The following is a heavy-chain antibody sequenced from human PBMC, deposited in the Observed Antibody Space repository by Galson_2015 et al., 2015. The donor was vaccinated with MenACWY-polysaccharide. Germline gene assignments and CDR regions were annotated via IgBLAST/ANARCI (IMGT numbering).Heavy chain of an antibody. J-gene: IGHJ4*02. Sequence: SVKVSCKASGYKFTSYDINWVRQATGQGLEWMGWMNPNSGNTGSAQKFQGRVTMTSTSAMTTAYMELSSLRSEDTAVYYCARIIARKYAFADSWGQGTLVTVSS. D-gene: IGHD2-21*01. CDR3: ARIIARKYAFADS. V-gene: IGHV1-8*01. CDR2: MNPNSGNT. CDR1: GYKFTSYD.